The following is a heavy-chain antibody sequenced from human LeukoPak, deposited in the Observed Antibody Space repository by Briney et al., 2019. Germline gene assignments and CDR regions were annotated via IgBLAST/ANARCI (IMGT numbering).Heavy chain of an antibody. D-gene: IGHD3-9*01. Sequence: GGSLRLSCAASGFTFSSYEMNWVRQAPGKGLEWVSYISTSGSTIYYADSVKGRFTISRDNAKNSLYLQMNSLRAEDTAAYYCARDRDWARAFDIWGQGTMVTVSS. V-gene: IGHV3-48*03. J-gene: IGHJ3*02. CDR2: ISTSGSTI. CDR3: ARDRDWARAFDI. CDR1: GFTFSSYE.